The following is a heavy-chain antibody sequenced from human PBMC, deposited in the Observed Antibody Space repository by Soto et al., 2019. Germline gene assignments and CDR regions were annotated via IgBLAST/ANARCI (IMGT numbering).Heavy chain of an antibody. J-gene: IGHJ6*02. V-gene: IGHV3-23*01. CDR2: ITVTGGDT. CDR3: TKASSDRHHMDV. CDR1: GFTFSIFV. Sequence: GGSLRLSCAASGFTFSIFVMRWVRQTPGKGLEWVSTITVTGGDTYYTDSVKGRFTISRDNSKNTLYLQMSGLRAEDTALYYCTKASSDRHHMDVWGQGTTVTVSS.